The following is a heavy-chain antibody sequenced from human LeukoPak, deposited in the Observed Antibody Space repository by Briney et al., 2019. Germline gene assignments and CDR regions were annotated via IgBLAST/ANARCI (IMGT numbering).Heavy chain of an antibody. V-gene: IGHV4-4*07. CDR2: IYASGNT. J-gene: IGHJ4*02. D-gene: IGHD2-8*01. CDR3: ARGYGSYAY. CDR1: GGSISGYY. Sequence: PSETLSLTCTVSGGSISGYYWNWIPQPTEKGLEWIGRIYASGNTNYNPTLKSRVTVSVDTSKNQFSLKLNFVTAADTAVYYCARGYGSYAYWGQGTLVTVSS.